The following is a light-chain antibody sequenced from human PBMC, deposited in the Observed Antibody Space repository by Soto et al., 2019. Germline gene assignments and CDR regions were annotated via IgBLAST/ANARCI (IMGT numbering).Light chain of an antibody. V-gene: IGLV2-8*01. Sequence: QSALTQPPSASGSPGQSVTISCTGTSSDVGGYHYVSWYQQHPGKAPKLMIYEVSKRPSGVPDPFSGSKSGNSASLTVSGLQAEDEAEYYCSSYAGSYLWVFGGGTKLTVL. CDR2: EVS. CDR3: SSYAGSYLWV. CDR1: SSDVGGYHY. J-gene: IGLJ3*02.